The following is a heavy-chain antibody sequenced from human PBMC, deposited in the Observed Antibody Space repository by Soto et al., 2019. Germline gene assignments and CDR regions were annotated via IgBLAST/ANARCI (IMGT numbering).Heavy chain of an antibody. Sequence: QVQLVQSGAEVKKPGSSVKVSCKASGGTFSSYAISWVRQAPGQGLEWMGGIIPIPGTANYAQKFQGRVTITADESRRTAYMELSSLRSEATAVYYCARSQGSSTSLEIYYYYYYGMDVWGQGTTVTVSS. CDR1: GGTFSSYA. V-gene: IGHV1-69*01. D-gene: IGHD2-2*01. CDR2: IIPIPGTA. CDR3: ARSQGSSTSLEIYYYYYYGMDV. J-gene: IGHJ6*02.